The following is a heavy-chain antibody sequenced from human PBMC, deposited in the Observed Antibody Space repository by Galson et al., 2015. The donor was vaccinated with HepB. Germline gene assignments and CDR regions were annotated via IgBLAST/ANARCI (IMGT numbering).Heavy chain of an antibody. Sequence: SLRLSCAASGFTFSNYVMHWVRQAPGKGLEWVAFISYDGSNKYYADSVKGRFTISRDNSKNTLYLQMNSLRAEDTAVYYCARDRRVTATFDYWGQGTLVTVSS. CDR3: ARDRRVTATFDY. CDR1: GFTFSNYV. J-gene: IGHJ4*02. V-gene: IGHV3-30*04. D-gene: IGHD2-21*02. CDR2: ISYDGSNK.